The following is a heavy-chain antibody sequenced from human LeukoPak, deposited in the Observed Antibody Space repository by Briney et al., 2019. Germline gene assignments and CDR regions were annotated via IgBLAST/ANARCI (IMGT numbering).Heavy chain of an antibody. D-gene: IGHD6-19*01. J-gene: IGHJ4*02. CDR2: IYYSGST. Sequence: IPSETLSLTCTVSGGSISSYYWSWIRQPPGKGLEWIGYIYYSGSTNYNPSLKSRVTISVDTSKNQFSLKLSSVTAADTAVYYCARRTAVAARLDYWGQGTLVTVSS. CDR1: GGSISSYY. V-gene: IGHV4-59*08. CDR3: ARRTAVAARLDY.